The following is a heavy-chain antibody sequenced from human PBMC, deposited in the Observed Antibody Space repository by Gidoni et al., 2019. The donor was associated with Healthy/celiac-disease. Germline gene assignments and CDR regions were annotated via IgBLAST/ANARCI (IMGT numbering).Heavy chain of an antibody. J-gene: IGHJ3*02. CDR3: ARAGLAAAGRGDAFDI. Sequence: QVQLQESGPGLVKPSETLSLTCTVSGGSISSYYWSWIRQPPGKGLEWLGYIYYSGSTNYNPSLKSRVTISVDTSKNQFSLKLSSVTAADTAVYYCARAGLAAAGRGDAFDIWGQGTMVTVSS. V-gene: IGHV4-59*08. D-gene: IGHD6-13*01. CDR1: GGSISSYY. CDR2: IYYSGST.